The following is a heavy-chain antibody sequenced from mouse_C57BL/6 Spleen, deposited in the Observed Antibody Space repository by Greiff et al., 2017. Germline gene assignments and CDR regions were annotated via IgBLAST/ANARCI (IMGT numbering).Heavy chain of an antibody. CDR1: GYAFSSSW. CDR3: ARPGLWDYFDY. CDR2: IYPGDGDT. Sequence: QVQLQQSGPELVKPGASVKISCKASGYAFSSSWMNWVKQRPGKGLEWIGRIYPGDGDTNYNGKFKGKATLTADTSSSTAYMQLSSLTSEDSAVYFCARPGLWDYFDYWGQGTTLTVSS. J-gene: IGHJ2*01. V-gene: IGHV1-82*01.